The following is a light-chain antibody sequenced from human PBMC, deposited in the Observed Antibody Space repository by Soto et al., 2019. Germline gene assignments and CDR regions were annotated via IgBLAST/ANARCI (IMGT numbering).Light chain of an antibody. CDR3: SSYAGSDNPYV. CDR2: EVT. V-gene: IGLV2-8*01. J-gene: IGLJ1*01. Sequence: QSLLTHPPYASGSPGQSVTISCTGTSGDVGGYDYVSWYQQHPGKAPKLMIYEVTKRPLGVPDRFSGSKSGNTASLTVSGLQAEDEADYYCSSYAGSDNPYVFGTGTKVTVL. CDR1: SGDVGGYDY.